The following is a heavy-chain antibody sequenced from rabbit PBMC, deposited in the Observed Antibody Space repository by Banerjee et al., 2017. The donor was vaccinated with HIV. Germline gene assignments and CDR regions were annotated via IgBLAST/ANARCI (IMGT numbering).Heavy chain of an antibody. D-gene: IGHD5-1*01. J-gene: IGHJ4*01. CDR1: GIDFSTSYN. CDR3: GREVIGVGGAPNL. CDR2: IYTSNGST. V-gene: IGHV1S45*01. Sequence: QEQLEESGGDLVKPGASLTLTCTASGIDFSTSYNMCWVRQAPGKGLELIACIYTSNGSTWYASWAKGRFTISKTSSTTVTLQMTSLTVADTATYFCGREVIGVGGAPNLWGPCTLVTVS.